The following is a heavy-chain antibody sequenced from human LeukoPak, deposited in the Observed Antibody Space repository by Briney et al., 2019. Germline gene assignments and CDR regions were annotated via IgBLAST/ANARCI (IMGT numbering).Heavy chain of an antibody. CDR1: GGSISSYY. V-gene: IGHV4-59*01. Sequence: SETLSLTCTVSGGSISSYYWSWIRQPPGKGLEWIGYIYYSGSTNYNPSLKSRVTTSVDTSKNQFSLKLSSVTAADTAVYYCARGIVGFDAFDIWGQGTMVTVSS. J-gene: IGHJ3*02. D-gene: IGHD1-26*01. CDR2: IYYSGST. CDR3: ARGIVGFDAFDI.